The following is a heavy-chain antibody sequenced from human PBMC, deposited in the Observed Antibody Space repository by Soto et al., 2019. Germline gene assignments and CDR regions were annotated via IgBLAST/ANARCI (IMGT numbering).Heavy chain of an antibody. Sequence: KPSETLSLTCNVSGTSVTSYSYYWNWIRQPPGKGLEWIGYVFESENTKYNPSLKGRASISVDTSKNQFSLTLTSVTAADTAVYYCARDYMYYYDSSGYGPTYYYYGMDVWGQGTTVTVSS. CDR1: GTSVTSYSYY. CDR2: VFESENT. V-gene: IGHV4-61*01. J-gene: IGHJ6*02. CDR3: ARDYMYYYDSSGYGPTYYYYGMDV. D-gene: IGHD3-22*01.